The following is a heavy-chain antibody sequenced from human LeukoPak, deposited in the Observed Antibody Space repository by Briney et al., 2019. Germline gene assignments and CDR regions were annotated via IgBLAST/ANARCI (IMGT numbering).Heavy chain of an antibody. CDR1: GGTFSSYA. J-gene: IGHJ6*03. CDR2: ISAYNGNT. D-gene: IGHD1-26*01. CDR3: ARSGGIVGYYYYMDV. V-gene: IGHV1-18*01. Sequence: ASVKVSCKASGGTFSSYAISWVRQAPGQGLEWMGWISAYNGNTNYAQKLQGRVTMTTDTSTSTAYMELRSLRSDDTAVYYCARSGGIVGYYYYMDVWAKGPRSPSP.